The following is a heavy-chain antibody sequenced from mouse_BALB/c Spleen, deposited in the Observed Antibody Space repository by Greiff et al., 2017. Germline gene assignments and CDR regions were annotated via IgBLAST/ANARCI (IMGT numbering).Heavy chain of an antibody. CDR2: ISNGGGST. Sequence: DVQLVESGGGLVQPGGSLKLSCAASGFTFSSYTMSWVRQTPEKRLEWVAYISNGGGSTYYPDTVKGRFTISRDNAKNTLYLQMSSLTSEDTAIYYYERHRRDGYYDRAMDYWGQGTSVTVSS. CDR1: GFTFSSYT. V-gene: IGHV5-12-2*01. J-gene: IGHJ4*01. D-gene: IGHD2-3*01. CDR3: ERHRRDGYYDRAMDY.